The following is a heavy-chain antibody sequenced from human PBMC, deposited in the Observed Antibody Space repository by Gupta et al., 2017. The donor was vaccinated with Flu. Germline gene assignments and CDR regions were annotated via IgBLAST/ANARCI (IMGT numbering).Heavy chain of an antibody. Sequence: QVQLVQSGAEVKTPGASVTVSCKASGYTFTSYGISWVRQAPGQGLEWMGGISAYNGNKNYAQKLQGRVTMTTDKSTSTAYMELRSLRSDDTAGYYCARDPPEVDTIFGVATLDVWGQGTTVTVSS. V-gene: IGHV1-18*01. CDR2: ISAYNGNK. CDR1: GYTFTSYG. J-gene: IGHJ6*02. D-gene: IGHD3-3*01. CDR3: ARDPPEVDTIFGVATLDV.